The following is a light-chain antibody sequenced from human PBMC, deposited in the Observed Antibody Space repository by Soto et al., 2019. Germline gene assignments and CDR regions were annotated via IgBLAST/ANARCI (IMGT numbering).Light chain of an antibody. V-gene: IGKV3-20*01. CDR3: QHYGDSSWT. CDR2: GTS. CDR1: RSVSDTL. J-gene: IGKJ1*01. Sequence: EIVMTQSPATLSVSPGERVTLSCRADRSVSDTLLTWFQQKPGQAPRLLIFGTSNRAPGIPDRFSGSGSGTDFTLTISRLEPDDFAVYYCQHYGDSSWTFGQGTKVEIK.